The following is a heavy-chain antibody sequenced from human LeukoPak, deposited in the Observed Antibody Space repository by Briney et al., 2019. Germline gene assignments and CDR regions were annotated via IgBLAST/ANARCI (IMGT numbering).Heavy chain of an antibody. CDR2: ISYDGSNK. V-gene: IGHV3-30-3*01. CDR3: ARDMRPVEMATIDY. D-gene: IGHD5-24*01. Sequence: GGSLRLSCAASGFTFSSYAMHWVRQAPGKGLEWVAVISYDGSNKYYADSVKGRFTISRDNSKNSLYLQMNSLRADDTAVYYCARDMRPVEMATIDYWGQGTLVTVSS. CDR1: GFTFSSYA. J-gene: IGHJ4*02.